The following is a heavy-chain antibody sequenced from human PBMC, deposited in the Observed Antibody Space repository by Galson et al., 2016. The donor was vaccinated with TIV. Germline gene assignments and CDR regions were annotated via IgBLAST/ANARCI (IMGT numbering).Heavy chain of an antibody. J-gene: IGHJ4*02. CDR1: GGSLSTYP. Sequence: QSGAEVTKPGASVKVSCKASGGSLSTYPISWVRQAPGLGLEWMGRSVPVFGSAKYSPRFQGRVAISRDESATTVYMELTSLTAEDTAIYYCAKDRTVDYGQSPPFFEYWGQGTLVSVSS. V-gene: IGHV1-69*05. CDR2: SVPVFGSA. D-gene: IGHD3-16*01. CDR3: AKDRTVDYGQSPPFFEY.